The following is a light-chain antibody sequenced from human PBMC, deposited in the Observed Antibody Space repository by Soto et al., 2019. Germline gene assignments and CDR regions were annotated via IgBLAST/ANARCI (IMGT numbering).Light chain of an antibody. J-gene: IGKJ1*01. V-gene: IGKV3-15*01. CDR3: QQYDKWPPT. CDR1: QSVSSI. Sequence: EIVMTQSPATRSVSPGERTILSCMASQSVSSILAWYQQKPGQAPRLLIYGASTRATGIPVRFSGSGSGTEFTLTISSLQSEDFAVYYCQQYDKWPPTFGQGTKVDI. CDR2: GAS.